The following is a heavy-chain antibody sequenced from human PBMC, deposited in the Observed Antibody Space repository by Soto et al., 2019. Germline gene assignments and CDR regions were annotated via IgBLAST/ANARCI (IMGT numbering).Heavy chain of an antibody. CDR1: GGTFSSYT. V-gene: IGHV1-69*02. Sequence: SVKVSCKASGGTFSSYTISWVRQAPGQGLEWMGRIIPILGIANYAQKFQGRVTITADKSTSTAYMELSSLRSEDTAVYYCARGIAAAGPRGWFDPWGQGTLVTV. D-gene: IGHD6-13*01. J-gene: IGHJ5*02. CDR2: IIPILGIA. CDR3: ARGIAAAGPRGWFDP.